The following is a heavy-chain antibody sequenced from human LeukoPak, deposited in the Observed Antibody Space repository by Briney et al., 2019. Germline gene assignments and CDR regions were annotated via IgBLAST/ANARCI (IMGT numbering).Heavy chain of an antibody. J-gene: IGHJ5*02. CDR1: GGSISNHY. Sequence: PSETPSLTCTVSGGSISNHYWSWIRQAPGKGLEWIGYIYYSGSTNYNPSVKSRVTISVDTSRNQFSLRLSSVTAADTAVYYCAKHLTNAYYDMIWFDPWGQGTLVTVSS. D-gene: IGHD3-22*01. CDR2: IYYSGST. V-gene: IGHV4-59*11. CDR3: AKHLTNAYYDMIWFDP.